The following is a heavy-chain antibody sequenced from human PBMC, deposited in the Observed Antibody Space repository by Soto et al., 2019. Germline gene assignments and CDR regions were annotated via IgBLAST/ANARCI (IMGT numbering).Heavy chain of an antibody. V-gene: IGHV3-23*01. J-gene: IGHJ4*02. CDR3: ARESFSASPNFFDY. D-gene: IGHD3-16*01. Sequence: PGGSLRLSCAASGFTFSSYAMSWARQAPGKGLEWVSAISGSGGSTYYADSVKGRFTISRDHAKNSLELQMNSLRADDTALYYCARESFSASPNFFDYWGRGTQVTVSS. CDR2: ISGSGGST. CDR1: GFTFSSYA.